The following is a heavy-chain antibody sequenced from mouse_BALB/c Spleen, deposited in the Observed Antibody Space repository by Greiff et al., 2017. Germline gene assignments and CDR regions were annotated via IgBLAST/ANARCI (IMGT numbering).Heavy chain of an antibody. CDR3: ASYDGYFYWYFDV. D-gene: IGHD2-3*01. CDR2: ISSGGST. J-gene: IGHJ1*01. V-gene: IGHV5-6-5*01. Sequence: EVKLMESGGGLVKPGGSLKLSCAASGFTFSSYAMSWVRQTPEKRLEWVASISSGGSTYYPDSVKGRFTISRDNARNILYLQMSSLRSEDTAMYYCASYDGYFYWYFDVWGAGTTVTVSS. CDR1: GFTFSSYA.